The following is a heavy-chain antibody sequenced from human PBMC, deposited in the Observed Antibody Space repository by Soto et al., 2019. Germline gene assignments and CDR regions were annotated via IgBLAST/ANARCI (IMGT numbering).Heavy chain of an antibody. J-gene: IGHJ4*02. CDR1: VFTFSSYS. CDR3: ERPGYCRSGSCSFDS. CDR2: ISISSRFI. D-gene: IGHD2-15*01. Sequence: GRSLRLSCAASVFTFSSYSMNWARQAPGKGLEWVSSISISSRFIYYADSVKGRFTISRDNAKNSLYLQMNGLRADDTAVYYCERPGYCRSGSCSFDSWGQGTQVTVSS. V-gene: IGHV3-21*01.